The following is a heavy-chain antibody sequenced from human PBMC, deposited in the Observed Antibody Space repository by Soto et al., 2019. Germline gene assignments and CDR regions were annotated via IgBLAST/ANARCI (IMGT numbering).Heavy chain of an antibody. CDR2: IYYSGSA. CDR1: GFSISSGDYY. D-gene: IGHD3-9*01. V-gene: IGHV4-30-4*01. CDR3: ARDILYRLDY. Sequence: PSETLSLTCPVSGFSISSGDYYWSWIRQPPGKGLEWIGYIYYSGSAYYNPSLKSRVTISVDTSKNQFSLKLSSVTAADTAVYYCARDILYRLDYWGQGILVTVSS. J-gene: IGHJ4*02.